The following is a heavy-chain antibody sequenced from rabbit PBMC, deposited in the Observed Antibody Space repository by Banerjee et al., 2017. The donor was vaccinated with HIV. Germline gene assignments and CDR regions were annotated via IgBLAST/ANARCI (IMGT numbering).Heavy chain of an antibody. CDR3: ARDLDDVIGWNFGW. CDR1: GFSFSSNW. CDR2: IDTNDGDT. V-gene: IGHV1S45*01. J-gene: IGHJ4*01. Sequence: LEESGGGLVKPGGTLTLTCTVSGFSFSSNWICWVRQAPGKGLEWIACIDTNDGDTDYANWPKGRFTISKTSSTTVTLQMTSLTAADTATYFCARDLDDVIGWNFGWWGPGTLVIVS. D-gene: IGHD4-1*01.